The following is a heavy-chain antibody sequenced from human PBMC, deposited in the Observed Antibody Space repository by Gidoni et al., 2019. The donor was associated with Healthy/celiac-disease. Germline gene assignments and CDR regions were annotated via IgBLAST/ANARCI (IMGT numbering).Heavy chain of an antibody. Sequence: EVKLLESGGGLVRPGRSLGLSCAAPGFTFDDYVMHWVRQAPGKGLEWVSGISWNSGSIGYADSVKGRFTISRDNAKNSLYLQMNSLRAEDTALYYCAKDSSIAVAGTFAYWGQGTLVTVSS. V-gene: IGHV3-9*01. CDR2: ISWNSGSI. D-gene: IGHD6-19*01. J-gene: IGHJ4*02. CDR1: GFTFDDYV. CDR3: AKDSSIAVAGTFAY.